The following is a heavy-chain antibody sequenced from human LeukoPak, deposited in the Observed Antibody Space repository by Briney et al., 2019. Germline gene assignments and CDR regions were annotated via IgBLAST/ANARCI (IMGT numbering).Heavy chain of an antibody. CDR2: ISASGGNT. J-gene: IGHJ4*02. Sequence: GGTLRLSCAASGFTFSTYGMSWVRQAPGKGLEWVSSISASGGNTYHSDSVKGRFTISRDNSKNTLYLQMNSLRAEDTAVYYCAKHHRMAARLVYYDYWGQGTLVTVSS. D-gene: IGHD6-6*01. V-gene: IGHV3-23*01. CDR1: GFTFSTYG. CDR3: AKHHRMAARLVYYDY.